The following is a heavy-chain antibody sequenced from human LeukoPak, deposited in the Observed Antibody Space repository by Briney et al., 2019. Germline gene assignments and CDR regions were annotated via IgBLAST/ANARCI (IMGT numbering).Heavy chain of an antibody. D-gene: IGHD3-22*01. CDR3: AQDATDFDSSGQTYFDN. V-gene: IGHV3-23*01. CDR2: ISGSGGYT. Sequence: GGSLRLSCAASGFTFSSCAMSWVRQAPGKGLEWVSAISGSGGYTFYSDSVKGRFTISRDNSKNTLSLQMNSLRAEDTAVYYCAQDATDFDSSGQTYFDNWGQGTLVTVSS. CDR1: GFTFSSCA. J-gene: IGHJ4*02.